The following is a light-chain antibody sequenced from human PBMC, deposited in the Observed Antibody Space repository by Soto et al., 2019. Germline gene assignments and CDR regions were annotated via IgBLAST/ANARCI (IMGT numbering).Light chain of an antibody. CDR3: QHYNSDPWT. CDR1: QTIRRW. Sequence: DIEMTQSPSTLSASVGDRVTITCRASQTIRRWLAWYQQRPGKAPKVLIYDASTLESGVPARFSGSGSETQFSLTICSLQPEDSATYYCQHYNSDPWTFGQGTKVEIK. CDR2: DAS. V-gene: IGKV1-5*01. J-gene: IGKJ1*01.